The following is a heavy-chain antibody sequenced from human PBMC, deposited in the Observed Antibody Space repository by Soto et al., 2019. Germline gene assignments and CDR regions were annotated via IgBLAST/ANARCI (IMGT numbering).Heavy chain of an antibody. CDR3: ARDRVAARGYYYYYYGMDV. J-gene: IGHJ6*02. CDR1: GFTFSSYA. V-gene: IGHV3-30-3*01. CDR2: ISYDGSNK. D-gene: IGHD6-6*01. Sequence: GGSLRLSCAASGFTFSSYAMHWVRQAPGKGLEWVAVISYDGSNKYYADSVKGRFTISRDNSKNTLYLQMNSLRAEDTAVYYCARDRVAARGYYYYYYGMDVWGQGTTVTVSS.